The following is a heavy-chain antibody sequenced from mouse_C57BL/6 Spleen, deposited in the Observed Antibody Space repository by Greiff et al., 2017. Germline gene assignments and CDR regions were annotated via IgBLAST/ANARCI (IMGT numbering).Heavy chain of an antibody. J-gene: IGHJ2*01. V-gene: IGHV14-2*01. CDR1: GFNIKDYY. CDR3: ARSGTTVVASYYFAY. CDR2: IDPEDGET. Sequence: VQLKQSGAELVKPGASVKLSCTASGFNIKDYYMHWVKQRPEQGLEWIGRIDPEDGETKYAPKFQGKATITADTSSNTAYLQLSSLTSEDTAVYYCARSGTTVVASYYFAYWGQGTTLTVSS. D-gene: IGHD1-1*01.